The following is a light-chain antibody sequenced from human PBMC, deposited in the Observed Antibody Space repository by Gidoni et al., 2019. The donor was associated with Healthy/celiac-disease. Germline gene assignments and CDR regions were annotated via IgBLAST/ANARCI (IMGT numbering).Light chain of an antibody. CDR2: AAS. CDR1: QGISSY. CDR3: QQLNSYPPT. Sequence: DIHLTQSPSFLSASVGDRVTITCRASQGISSYLAWYQQKPGKAPKLLIYAASTLQSGVPSRFSGSGSGTEFTLTISSLQPEDFATYYCQQLNSYPPTFGPGTKVDIK. V-gene: IGKV1-9*01. J-gene: IGKJ3*01.